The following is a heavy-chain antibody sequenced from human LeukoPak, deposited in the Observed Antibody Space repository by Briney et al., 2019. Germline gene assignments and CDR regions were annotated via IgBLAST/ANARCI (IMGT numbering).Heavy chain of an antibody. J-gene: IGHJ4*02. V-gene: IGHV3-15*01. CDR1: GFTFSNAW. Sequence: GGYLRLSCAASGFTFSNAWMSWVRQAPGKGLEWVGRIKSKTDGGTTDYAAPVKGRFTILRDDSKNTLYLQMNSLKTEDTAVYYCTALVVVTYFDYWGQGTLVTVSS. CDR3: TALVVVTYFDY. D-gene: IGHD3-22*01. CDR2: IKSKTDGGTT.